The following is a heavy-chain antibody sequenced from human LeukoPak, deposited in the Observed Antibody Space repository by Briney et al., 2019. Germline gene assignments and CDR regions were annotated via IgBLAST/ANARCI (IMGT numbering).Heavy chain of an antibody. V-gene: IGHV3-21*01. J-gene: IGHJ4*02. CDR3: ARGQAPSGWYNFDY. D-gene: IGHD6-19*01. CDR2: ISSSSSYI. CDR1: GITFSSYS. Sequence: NPGGSLRLSCAASGITFSSYSMNWVRQAPGKGLEWVSPISSSSSYIYYADSVKGRFTIPRDNAKNSLYLQMNSLRAEGTAVYYCARGQAPSGWYNFDYWGQGTLVTVSS.